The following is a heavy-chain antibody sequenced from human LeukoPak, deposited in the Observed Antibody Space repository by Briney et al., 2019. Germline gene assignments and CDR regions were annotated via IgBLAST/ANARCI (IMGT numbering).Heavy chain of an antibody. V-gene: IGHV3-74*01. CDR1: GFTFSSYW. CDR3: ARPGIALAGDY. J-gene: IGHJ4*02. Sequence: GGSLRLSCAASGFTFSSYWMHWVRQTPGKGLVWVSRINNDGSLTNYADSVKGRCTISRDNAKNTLYLQMNSLRAEDTAVYYCARPGIALAGDYWGQGALVTVSS. D-gene: IGHD6-19*01. CDR2: INNDGSLT.